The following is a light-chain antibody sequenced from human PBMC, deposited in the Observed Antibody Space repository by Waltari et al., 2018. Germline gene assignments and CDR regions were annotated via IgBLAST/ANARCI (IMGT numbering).Light chain of an antibody. CDR2: AVS. J-gene: IGLJ2*01. CDR3: TSYAGNNNFI. Sequence: QSALTQPPPPSASPGPSVTISSTGTSSTLGNYDYGSWFQQYPGKAPRLIVYAVSQRPSGVPARFSCSTSGNTASLTVSGLQAEDEADYYCTSYAGNNNFIFGGGTKLTVL. V-gene: IGLV2-8*01. CDR1: SSTLGNYDY.